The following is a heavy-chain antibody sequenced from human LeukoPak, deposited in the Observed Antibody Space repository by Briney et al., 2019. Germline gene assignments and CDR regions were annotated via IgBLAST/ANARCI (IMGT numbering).Heavy chain of an antibody. CDR2: ISTSSDYT. J-gene: IGHJ4*02. CDR3: TRVVSSGSPLDY. V-gene: IGHV3-11*03. D-gene: IGHD6-19*01. CDR1: GFAFSVYA. Sequence: GGSLRLSCTASGFAFSVYAMSRIRQAPGKGLEWVSYISTSSDYTKYADSVKGRFTISRDNAKNSLYLQMNSLRAEDTAVYYCTRVVSSGSPLDYWGQGTLVTVSS.